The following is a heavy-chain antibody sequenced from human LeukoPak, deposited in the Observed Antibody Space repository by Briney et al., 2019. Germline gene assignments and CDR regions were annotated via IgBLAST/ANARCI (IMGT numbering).Heavy chain of an antibody. J-gene: IGHJ4*02. V-gene: IGHV3-66*01. D-gene: IGHD3-10*01. CDR2: IYSGTST. Sequence: PGGSLRLSCAASGFTVSSNYMSWVRQARAKGLEWVSVIYSGTSTYHADSVKGRFTISRDNSKNTLYLQMNSLRAEDTAVYYCASRFGTRDYFAYWGQGTLVTVSP. CDR3: ASRFGTRDYFAY. CDR1: GFTVSSNY.